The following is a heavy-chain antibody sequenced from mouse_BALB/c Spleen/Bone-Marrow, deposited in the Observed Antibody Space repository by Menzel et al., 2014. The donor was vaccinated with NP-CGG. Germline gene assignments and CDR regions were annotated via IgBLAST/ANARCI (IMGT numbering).Heavy chain of an antibody. D-gene: IGHD1-1*01. CDR1: GFTFSTYA. CDR3: ARDGYGSSD. CDR2: ISSGGSYT. V-gene: IGHV5-9-4*01. J-gene: IGHJ3*01. Sequence: DVMLVESGGVLVKPGGSLKLSCAASGFTFSTYAMSWVRQSPEKRLAWVAEISSGGSYTYYPDTVTGRFTISRDNAKNTLYLEMSSLRSEDTAMYYCARDGYGSSDWGQGTLVTVSA.